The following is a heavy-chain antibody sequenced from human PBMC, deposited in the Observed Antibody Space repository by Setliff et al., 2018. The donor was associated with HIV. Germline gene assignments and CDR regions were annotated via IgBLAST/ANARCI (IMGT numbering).Heavy chain of an antibody. D-gene: IGHD3-9*01. J-gene: IGHJ2*01. Sequence: SETLSLTCTFSGDSISSGNYYWSWIRQPAGKGLEWIGRIYSTGSTNYNPSLTSRVTISSDTSRNLFSLKLTTVTAADAAVYYCTRDTGYILSGYRPHWYFDLWGRGTLVTVSS. CDR1: GDSISSGNYY. V-gene: IGHV4-61*02. CDR2: IYSTGST. CDR3: TRDTGYILSGYRPHWYFDL.